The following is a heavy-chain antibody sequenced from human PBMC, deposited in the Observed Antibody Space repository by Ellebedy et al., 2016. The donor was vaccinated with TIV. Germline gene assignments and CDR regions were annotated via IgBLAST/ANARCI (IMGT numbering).Heavy chain of an antibody. Sequence: MPSETLSLTCTVSGGSISSSSYYWGWIRQPPGKGLEWIGSIYYSGSTNYNPSLKSRVTISVDRSKNQFSLKLSSVTAADTAVYYCARSPLGPRGFDPWGQGTLVTVSS. J-gene: IGHJ5*02. CDR2: IYYSGST. CDR3: ARSPLGPRGFDP. V-gene: IGHV4-39*07. CDR1: GGSISSSSYY.